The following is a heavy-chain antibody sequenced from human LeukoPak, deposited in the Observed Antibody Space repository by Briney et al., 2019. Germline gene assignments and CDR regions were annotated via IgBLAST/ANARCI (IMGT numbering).Heavy chain of an antibody. V-gene: IGHV3-23*01. D-gene: IGHD2-15*01. CDR2: ITDTGGTT. J-gene: IGHJ4*02. CDR1: GPTFSSYA. CDR3: AKATLGHRSGVNCYYFDC. Sequence: GGSLRLSCAASGPTFSSYAMAWVRQAPGKGLERVSGITDTGGTTYYADSVRGRLTISRDNSKNTLYLQMSSLRAEDTAIYYCAKATLGHRSGVNCYYFDCWGQGTLVTVS.